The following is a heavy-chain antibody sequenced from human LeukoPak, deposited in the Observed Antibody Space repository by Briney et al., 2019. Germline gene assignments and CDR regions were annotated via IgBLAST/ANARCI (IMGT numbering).Heavy chain of an antibody. J-gene: IGHJ4*02. CDR3: EDSLKGY. CDR2: INPSGGST. D-gene: IGHD2-21*01. Sequence: ASVKVSCKASGCTFTSYYMHWVRQAPGQGLEGRGIINPSGGSTSYAQKFQGRVTMTRDTSTSTVYMELSSLRSEDTAVYYCEDSLKGYWGQGTLVTVSS. CDR1: GCTFTSYY. V-gene: IGHV1-46*01.